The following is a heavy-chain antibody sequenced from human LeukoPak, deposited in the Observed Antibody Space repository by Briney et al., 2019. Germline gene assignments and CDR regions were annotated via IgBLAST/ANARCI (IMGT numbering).Heavy chain of an antibody. D-gene: IGHD3-22*01. CDR1: GYTFTGYY. V-gene: IGHV1-2*02. CDR2: INPNSGGT. Sequence: GASVKVSCKASGYTFTGYYMHWVRRAPGQGLEWMGWINPNSGGTNYAQKFQGRVTMTRDTSISTAYMELSRLRSDDTAVYYCARDLGYYDSSGYFCWGQGTLVTVSS. CDR3: ARDLGYYDSSGYFC. J-gene: IGHJ4*02.